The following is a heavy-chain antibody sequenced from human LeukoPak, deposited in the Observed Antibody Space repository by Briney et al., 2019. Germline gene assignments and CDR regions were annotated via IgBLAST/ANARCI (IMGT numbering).Heavy chain of an antibody. Sequence: SETLSLTCAVYGGSFSGYYWSWIRQPPGKGVEWIGEINHSGSTNYNPSLKSRVTISVDTSKNQFPLKLSSVTAADTAVYYCARVHYDFWSGYFIYFDYWGQGTLVTVSS. CDR1: GGSFSGYY. V-gene: IGHV4-34*01. CDR2: INHSGST. D-gene: IGHD3-3*01. J-gene: IGHJ4*02. CDR3: ARVHYDFWSGYFIYFDY.